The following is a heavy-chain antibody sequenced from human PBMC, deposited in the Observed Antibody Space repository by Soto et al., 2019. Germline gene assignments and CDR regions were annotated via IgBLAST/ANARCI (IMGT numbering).Heavy chain of an antibody. Sequence: SVKVSCKASGGTFSRYALNWVRQAPGQGLEWMGGIIPMFGKANYAQKFQGRVTITADESTSTGYMELRSLISEDTAVYYCARDGTLYDGGAYYYLYWGQGTLVTV. CDR1: GGTFSRYA. J-gene: IGHJ4*02. CDR3: ARDGTLYDGGAYYYLY. D-gene: IGHD3-22*01. CDR2: IIPMFGKA. V-gene: IGHV1-69*13.